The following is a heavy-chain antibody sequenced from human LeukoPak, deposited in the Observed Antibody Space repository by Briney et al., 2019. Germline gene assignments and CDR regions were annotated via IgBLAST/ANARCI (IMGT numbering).Heavy chain of an antibody. J-gene: IGHJ6*03. CDR2: ISSSSSTK. V-gene: IGHV3-48*01. Sequence: GGSLRLSCAASGFTFSSYSMNWVRQAPGKGLEWVSYISSSSSTKYYADSVKGRFTISRDNAKNSLYLQMNSLRAEDTAAYYCARGYSYGHRDYYYYMDVWGKGTTVTVSS. CDR3: ARGYSYGHRDYYYYMDV. CDR1: GFTFSSYS. D-gene: IGHD5-18*01.